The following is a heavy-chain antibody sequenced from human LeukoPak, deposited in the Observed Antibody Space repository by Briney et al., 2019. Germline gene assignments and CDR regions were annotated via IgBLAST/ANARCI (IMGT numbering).Heavy chain of an antibody. D-gene: IGHD6-13*01. CDR1: GGSISGGYS. CDR2: ISTSGPT. Sequence: PSDTLSLTCSASGGSISGGYSWNWILQPAGQGLEWIGQISTSGPTMYNPSLQSRVTISLDTSRNHFSLRLNSVTAADTAVYYCARETSETYTSSWGLYDSFYYMDVWGKGTTVSVSS. CDR3: ARETSETYTSSWGLYDSFYYMDV. V-gene: IGHV4-61*09. J-gene: IGHJ6*03.